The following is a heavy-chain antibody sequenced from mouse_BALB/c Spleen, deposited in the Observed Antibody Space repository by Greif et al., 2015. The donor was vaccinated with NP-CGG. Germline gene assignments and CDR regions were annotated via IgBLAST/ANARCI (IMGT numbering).Heavy chain of an antibody. V-gene: IGHV2-9*02. J-gene: IGHJ4*01. CDR3: AEGQLGLRGDAMDY. Sequence: VMLVESGPGLVAPSQSLSITCTVSGFSLTSYGVHWVRQPPGKGLEWLGVIWAGGSTNYNSALMSRLSISKDNSKSQVFLKMNSLQTDDTAMYYCAEGQLGLRGDAMDYWGQGTSVTASS. CDR1: GFSLTSYG. CDR2: IWAGGST. D-gene: IGHD3-1*01.